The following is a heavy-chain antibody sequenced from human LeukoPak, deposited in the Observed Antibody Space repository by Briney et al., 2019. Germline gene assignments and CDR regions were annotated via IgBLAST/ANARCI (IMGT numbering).Heavy chain of an antibody. CDR3: ARVRAAAIPYYFDY. V-gene: IGHV4-39*07. J-gene: IGHJ4*02. Sequence: YPSETLSLTCIVSGGSIRSSSYYWGWIRQPPGKGLELIGSMYYTGSTYYNPSLKTRVTISVDTSKNQFSLKLTSVTAADTAAYYCARVRAAAIPYYFDYWGQGTLVTVSS. CDR1: GGSIRSSSYY. CDR2: MYYTGST. D-gene: IGHD6-13*01.